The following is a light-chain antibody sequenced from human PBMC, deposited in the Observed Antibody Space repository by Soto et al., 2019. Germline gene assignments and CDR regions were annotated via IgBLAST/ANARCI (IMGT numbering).Light chain of an antibody. CDR3: QRKGSHPLP. J-gene: IGKJ4*01. CDR2: GAS. V-gene: IGKV3-20*01. CDR1: QSVSAGH. Sequence: EIVLTQSPGTLSLSPGERATLSCRASQSVSAGHLAWYQQKPGQAPRLLIYGASSRATGIPDRFSGSGSGTASTLTISRLEPEDFALIFCQRKGSHPLPLAGGPKVRSN.